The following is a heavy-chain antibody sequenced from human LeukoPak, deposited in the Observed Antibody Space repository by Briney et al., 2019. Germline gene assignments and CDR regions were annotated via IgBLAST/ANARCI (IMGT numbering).Heavy chain of an antibody. V-gene: IGHV3-48*04. Sequence: GGSLRLSCAASGFTFSTYAMSWVRQIPGKGLEWVSLISRNGAATKYADSVRGRFTISRDNAKNSLHLQMNSLRAEDTAVYYCATQRDGYNSPFDYWGQGTLVTVSS. CDR3: ATQRDGYNSPFDY. CDR1: GFTFSTYA. CDR2: ISRNGAAT. J-gene: IGHJ4*02. D-gene: IGHD5-24*01.